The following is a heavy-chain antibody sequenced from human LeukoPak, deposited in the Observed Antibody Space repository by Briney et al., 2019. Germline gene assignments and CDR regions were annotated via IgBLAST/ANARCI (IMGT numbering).Heavy chain of an antibody. CDR2: MYYRGST. D-gene: IGHD5-24*01. V-gene: IGHV4-38-2*02. CDR3: AKALEMATISSDH. Sequence: ASETLSLTCSVSGYSISSGYYWGWIRQPPGKGLEWIGSMYYRGSTYYNPSLKSRVTISVDTSKNQFSLKLSSVTAADTAVCYCAKALEMATISSDHWGQGTLVTVSS. CDR1: GYSISSGYY. J-gene: IGHJ4*02.